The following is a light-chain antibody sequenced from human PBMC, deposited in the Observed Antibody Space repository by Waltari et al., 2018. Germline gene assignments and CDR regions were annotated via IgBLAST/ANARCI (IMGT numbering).Light chain of an antibody. CDR2: GKN. Sequence: SSELTQDPAVSVALGQTVSITCPGDSLRRYYASWYQQKPRQAPLLGIYGKNSRPSGIPDRLSGSSSGNTASLTITGAQAEDEADYYCNSRDSNNNRVFFGGGTKLTVL. CDR3: NSRDSNNNRVF. V-gene: IGLV3-19*01. CDR1: SLRRYY. J-gene: IGLJ2*01.